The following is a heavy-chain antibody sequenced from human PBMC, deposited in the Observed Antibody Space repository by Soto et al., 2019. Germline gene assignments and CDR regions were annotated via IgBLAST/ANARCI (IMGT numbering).Heavy chain of an antibody. V-gene: IGHV3-33*08. CDR3: ARGKSEALEWLAYYYYGMDV. Sequence: PGGSLRLSCEASGFTFSSAWMRWVRQAPGKGLEWVAVIWYDGSNKYYADSVKGRFTISRDNSKNTLYLQMNSLRAEDTAVYYCARGKSEALEWLAYYYYGMDVWGQGTTVTVSS. CDR2: IWYDGSNK. D-gene: IGHD3-3*01. J-gene: IGHJ6*02. CDR1: GFTFSSAW.